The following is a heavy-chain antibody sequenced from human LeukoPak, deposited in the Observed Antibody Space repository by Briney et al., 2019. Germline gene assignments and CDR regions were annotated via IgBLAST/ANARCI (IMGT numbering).Heavy chain of an antibody. D-gene: IGHD1-1*01. V-gene: IGHV4-38-2*02. J-gene: IGHJ4*02. CDR3: ARGRRYGDYFDY. CDR2: IYSSGST. Sequence: PSETLTLTCTGSGYSINNGYYCGWFRQPPGKGLEWTGSIYSSGSTYYNPSLKSRVTISVDTSKNQFSLKLSSVTAADTAVYYCARGRRYGDYFDYWGQGALVTVSS. CDR1: GYSINNGYY.